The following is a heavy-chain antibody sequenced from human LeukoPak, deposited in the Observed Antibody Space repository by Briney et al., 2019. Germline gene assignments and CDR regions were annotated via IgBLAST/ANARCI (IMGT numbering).Heavy chain of an antibody. CDR3: TSTTVTTEY. CDR2: IRSKANSYAT. CDR1: GFTFSGSA. J-gene: IGHJ4*02. D-gene: IGHD4-17*01. Sequence: GGSLKLSCAASGFTFSGSAMHWVRQDSGKGLEWVGRIRSKANSYATAYAASVKGRFTISRDDSKNTAYLQMNSLKTEDTAVYYCTSTTVTTEYWGQGTLVTVSS. V-gene: IGHV3-73*01.